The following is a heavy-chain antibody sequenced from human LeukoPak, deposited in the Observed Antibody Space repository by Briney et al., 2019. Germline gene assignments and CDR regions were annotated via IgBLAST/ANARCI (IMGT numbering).Heavy chain of an antibody. D-gene: IGHD3-10*01. J-gene: IGHJ4*02. CDR1: GFTFNTHA. V-gene: IGHV3-23*01. CDR2: LTRTGRTT. CDR3: AKDRPNFYEASGSYYKMKGDF. Sequence: PGGSLRLSCAASGFTFNTHAMSWVRQAPEKGLEWVSSLTRTGRTTYYADSAKGRFTISRGNLKNTVYLQMNSLRGEDTAIYYCAKDRPNFYEASGSYYKMKGDFWGQGTLVTVSS.